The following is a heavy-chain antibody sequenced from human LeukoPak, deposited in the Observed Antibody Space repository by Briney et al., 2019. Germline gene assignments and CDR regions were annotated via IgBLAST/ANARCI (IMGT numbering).Heavy chain of an antibody. D-gene: IGHD3-3*01. J-gene: IGHJ4*02. V-gene: IGHV4-59*02. CDR3: ARSYDTNFDY. Sequence: SETLSLTCTVSGGSVRSYYWSWIRQPPGKGLEWIGYIYFSGSTSYNPSLKSRVTISVDRSKNQFSLKLSSVAAADTAVYYCARSYDTNFDYWGQGTLVTVSS. CDR2: IYFSGST. CDR1: GGSVRSYY.